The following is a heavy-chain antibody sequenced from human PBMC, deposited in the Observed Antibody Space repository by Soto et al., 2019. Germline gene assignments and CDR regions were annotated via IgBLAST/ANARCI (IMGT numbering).Heavy chain of an antibody. V-gene: IGHV4-59*01. CDR2: IYYSGST. D-gene: IGHD2-2*01. J-gene: IGHJ6*03. CDR1: GGSISSDY. CDR3: ARIKYQLLAGDYYYYMDV. Sequence: SGTLSLTFTVSGGSISSDYWSWIRQPPGKGLEWIGYIYYSGSTNYNPSLKSRVTISVDTSKNQFSLKLSSVTAADTAVYYCARIKYQLLAGDYYYYMDVWGKGTTVTVSS.